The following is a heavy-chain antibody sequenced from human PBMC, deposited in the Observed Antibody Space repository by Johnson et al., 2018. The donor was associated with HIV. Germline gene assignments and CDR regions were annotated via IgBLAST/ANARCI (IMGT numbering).Heavy chain of an antibody. Sequence: VQLVESGGDVVQPGGSLRLSCVASGFSFGHYAMHWVRQVPGKGLEWVSLISWDGSSSYYGDSLRGRFTVSRDNNKNSLYLQMDSLRIEDTALYYCANDSDSYYHCSGDAFDIWGQGTMFSVSS. V-gene: IGHV3-43D*03. D-gene: IGHD2-21*01. CDR2: ISWDGSSS. CDR1: GFSFGHYA. J-gene: IGHJ3*02. CDR3: ANDSDSYYHCSGDAFDI.